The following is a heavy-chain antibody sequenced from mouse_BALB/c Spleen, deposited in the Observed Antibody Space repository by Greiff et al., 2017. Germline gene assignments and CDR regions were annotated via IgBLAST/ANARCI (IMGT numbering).Heavy chain of an antibody. D-gene: IGHD2-10*02. CDR3: ARGSYGKGSVDY. Sequence: QVHVKQSGAELVKPGASVKMSCTASGYTFTSYWMHWVKQRPGQGLEWIGYINPSTGYTEYNQKFKDKATLTADKSSSTAYMQLSSLTSEDSAVYYCARGSYGKGSVDYWGQGTTLTVSS. J-gene: IGHJ2*01. V-gene: IGHV1-7*01. CDR2: INPSTGYT. CDR1: GYTFTSYW.